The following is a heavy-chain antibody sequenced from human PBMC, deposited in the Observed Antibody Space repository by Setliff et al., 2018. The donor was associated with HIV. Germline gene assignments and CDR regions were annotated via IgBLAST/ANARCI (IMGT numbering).Heavy chain of an antibody. D-gene: IGHD6-6*01. CDR3: ARIVISSSSNYYYGMDV. Sequence: QSGPTLVNPTQTLTLTCTFSGFSLSTSGMCVNWIRQPPGEALEWLARIDWDDDEYYSTSLKTRLTISKDTSKNQVVLTMTNMDPVDTATYYCARIVISSSSNYYYGMDVWGQGTTVTVSS. V-gene: IGHV2-70*11. CDR2: IDWDDDE. CDR1: GFSLSTSGMC. J-gene: IGHJ6*02.